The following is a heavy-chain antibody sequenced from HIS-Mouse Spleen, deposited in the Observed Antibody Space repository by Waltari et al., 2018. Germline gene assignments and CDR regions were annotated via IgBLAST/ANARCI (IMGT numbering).Heavy chain of an antibody. J-gene: IGHJ4*02. CDR2: IRSKANSYAT. V-gene: IGHV3-73*01. Sequence: EVQLVESGGGLVQPGGSLKLSCAACGFTFSGLAIHWVGQASGKGLGWVGRIRSKANSYATAYAASVKGRFTISRDDSKNTAYLQMNSLKTEDTAVYYCTGGSWSGYYFDYWGQGTLVTVSS. D-gene: IGHD3-3*01. CDR3: TGGSWSGYYFDY. CDR1: GFTFSGLA.